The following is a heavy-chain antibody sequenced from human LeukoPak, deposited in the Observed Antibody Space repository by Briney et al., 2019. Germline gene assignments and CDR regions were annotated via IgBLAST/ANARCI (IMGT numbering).Heavy chain of an antibody. J-gene: IGHJ5*02. Sequence: SETLSLTCTVSGGSINSYYWSWIRQPPGKGLECIGYIHYTGSTNYNPSLKSRVIVSLDKSKNQFSLKLSSVTAADTAIYYCARDKGQYGSGTPGFTWFDPWGQGTLVTVSS. CDR1: GGSINSYY. CDR2: IHYTGST. D-gene: IGHD3-10*01. CDR3: ARDKGQYGSGTPGFTWFDP. V-gene: IGHV4-59*12.